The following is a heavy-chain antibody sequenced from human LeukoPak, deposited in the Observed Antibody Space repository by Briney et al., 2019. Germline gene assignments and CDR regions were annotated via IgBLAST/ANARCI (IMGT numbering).Heavy chain of an antibody. D-gene: IGHD6-13*01. V-gene: IGHV4-39*01. CDR3: ASLNHGIAAAGTLHMDV. J-gene: IGHJ6*03. Sequence: PSETLSLTCTVSGGSISSSSYYWGWNRQPPGKGLEWIGSIYYSGSTYYNPSLKSRVTISVDTSKNQFSLKLSSVTAADTAVYYCASLNHGIAAAGTLHMDVWGKGTTVTVSS. CDR1: GGSISSSSYY. CDR2: IYYSGST.